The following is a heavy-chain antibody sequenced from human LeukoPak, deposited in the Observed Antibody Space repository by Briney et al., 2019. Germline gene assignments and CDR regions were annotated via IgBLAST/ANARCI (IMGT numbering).Heavy chain of an antibody. CDR1: GFTFSSYG. Sequence: GGSLILSCAASGFTFSSYGMHWVRQAPGKGLEWVAVIWYDGSNKYYADSVKGRFTISRDNSKNTLYLQMNSLRAEDTAVYYCARGRGRTMVRGVITNNWFDPWGQGTLVTVSS. CDR2: IWYDGSNK. D-gene: IGHD3-10*01. J-gene: IGHJ5*02. CDR3: ARGRGRTMVRGVITNNWFDP. V-gene: IGHV3-33*01.